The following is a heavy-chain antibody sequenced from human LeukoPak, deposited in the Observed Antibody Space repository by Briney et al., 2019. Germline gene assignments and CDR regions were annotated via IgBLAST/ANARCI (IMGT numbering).Heavy chain of an antibody. Sequence: GESLKIYCKGSGYSFTTYWIGWVRQMPGKGLEWVANIKQGGSEKYYVDSVKGRFTISRDNAKNSLYLQMNSLRAEDTAVYYCARADYDYVWGSYRQYYFDYWGQGTLVTVSS. CDR2: IKQGGSEK. D-gene: IGHD3-16*02. CDR1: GYSFTTYW. CDR3: ARADYDYVWGSYRQYYFDY. V-gene: IGHV3-7*01. J-gene: IGHJ4*02.